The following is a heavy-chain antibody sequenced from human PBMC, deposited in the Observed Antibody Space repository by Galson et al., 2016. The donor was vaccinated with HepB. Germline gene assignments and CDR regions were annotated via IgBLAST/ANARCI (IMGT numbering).Heavy chain of an antibody. CDR2: IRSSSSNI. J-gene: IGHJ6*02. Sequence: LRLSCAASGFIFSSYSMNWVRQAPGKGLEWVSSIRSSSSNIYYADSVKGRFTISRDNAKNSLYLQMNSLRAEDTAVYYCARDLDTAMEWERYCYYGMDVWGQGTTVTVSS. V-gene: IGHV3-21*01. CDR1: GFIFSSYS. D-gene: IGHD5-18*01. CDR3: ARDLDTAMEWERYCYYGMDV.